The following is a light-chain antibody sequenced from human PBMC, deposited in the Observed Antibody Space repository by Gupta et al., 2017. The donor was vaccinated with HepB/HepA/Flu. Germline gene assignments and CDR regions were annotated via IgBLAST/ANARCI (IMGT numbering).Light chain of an antibody. CDR2: SDN. CDR1: SSNIGSNT. J-gene: IGLJ3*02. V-gene: IGLV1-44*01. CDR3: AAWDGSLNGWV. Sequence: QSVLTQPPSASGTPGQRVTISCSGGSSNIGSNTVSWYQQLPGTAPKLLIYSDNQRPSGVPDRLSGSKSGTSASLAISGLQSEDDADYYCAAWDGSLNGWVFGVGTKLTVL.